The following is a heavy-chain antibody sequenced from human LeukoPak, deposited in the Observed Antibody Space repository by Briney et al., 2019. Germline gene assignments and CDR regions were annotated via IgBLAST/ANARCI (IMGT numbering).Heavy chain of an antibody. Sequence: PGGSLRLSCAASGFTFSSYAMSWVRQAPGKGLEWVSAISGSGGSTYYADSVKGRFTISRDNSKNTLYLQMNSLRAEDTAVYYCAKAWLYYDFWGGPMGMIFDYWGQGTLVTVSS. J-gene: IGHJ4*02. CDR3: AKAWLYYDFWGGPMGMIFDY. V-gene: IGHV3-23*01. CDR1: GFTFSSYA. D-gene: IGHD3-3*01. CDR2: ISGSGGST.